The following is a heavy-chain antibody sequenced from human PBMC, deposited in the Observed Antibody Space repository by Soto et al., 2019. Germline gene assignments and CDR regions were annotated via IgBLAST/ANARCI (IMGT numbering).Heavy chain of an antibody. Sequence: SETLSLTCPVYGGSFSCYYWSWIRQPPGKGLEWIGEINHSGSTNYNPSLKSRVTISVDTSKNQFSLKLSSVTAADTAVYYCARXKLSDYVWGSYRYHFDYWGQGTVVTVSS. D-gene: IGHD3-16*02. CDR1: GGSFSCYY. J-gene: IGHJ4*02. CDR3: ARXKLSDYVWGSYRYHFDY. V-gene: IGHV4-34*01. CDR2: INHSGST.